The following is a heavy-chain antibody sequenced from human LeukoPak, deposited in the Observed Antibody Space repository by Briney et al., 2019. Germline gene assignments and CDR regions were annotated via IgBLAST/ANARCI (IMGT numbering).Heavy chain of an antibody. CDR1: GGSFSGYY. CDR2: INHSGST. J-gene: IGHJ3*02. D-gene: IGHD2-2*01. CDR3: ATAVVPAAGGAFDI. V-gene: IGHV4-34*01. Sequence: SETLSLTCAVYGGSFSGYYWSWIRQPPGKGLEWIGEINHSGSTNYNPSLKSRVTISVDTSKNQFSLKLSSVTAADTAVYYCATAVVPAAGGAFDIWGQGTMVTVSS.